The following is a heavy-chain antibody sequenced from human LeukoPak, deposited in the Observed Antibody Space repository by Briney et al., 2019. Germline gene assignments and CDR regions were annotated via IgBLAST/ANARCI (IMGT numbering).Heavy chain of an antibody. V-gene: IGHV4-59*01. Sequence: SETLSLTCTVSGGSITNYYWSWIRQPPGEGLEWIGYIYYSGGTNYNPSLKSRVTISVDTSTNQFSLKLSSVTAADTAVYFCARGGRLLGKFDYWGQGTLVTVSS. CDR1: GGSITNYY. D-gene: IGHD3-22*01. CDR3: ARGGRLLGKFDY. CDR2: IYYSGGT. J-gene: IGHJ4*02.